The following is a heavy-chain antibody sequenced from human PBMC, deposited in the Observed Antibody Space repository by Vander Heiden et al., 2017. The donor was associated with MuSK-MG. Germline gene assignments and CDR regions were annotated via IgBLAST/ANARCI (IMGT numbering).Heavy chain of an antibody. J-gene: IGHJ5*02. CDR1: GGSIRSSSYY. D-gene: IGHD2-15*01. CDR3: AGSVPQSGGGARTSNWFDP. V-gene: IGHV4-39*01. Sequence: QLQLQESGPGLVKPSETLSLTCTVSGGSIRSSSYYWGWIRQPPGKGLEWIGSIYYSGSTYYNPSLKSRVTISVDTSKNQFSLKLSSVTAADTAVYYCAGSVPQSGGGARTSNWFDPWGQGTLVTVSS. CDR2: IYYSGST.